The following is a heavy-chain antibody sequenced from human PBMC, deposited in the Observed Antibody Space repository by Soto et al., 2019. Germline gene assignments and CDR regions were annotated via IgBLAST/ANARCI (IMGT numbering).Heavy chain of an antibody. CDR3: AKDRSHSWTFDY. D-gene: IGHD6-13*01. J-gene: IGHJ4*02. V-gene: IGHV3-11*06. Sequence: GGSLRLSCAASGFTFSDYYMSWIRQAPGRGLEWLSYISGTSSYTNYADSVKGRFTISRDNSKNTLYLQMNSLRAEDTAVHYCAKDRSHSWTFDYWGQGTLVTVSS. CDR2: ISGTSSYT. CDR1: GFTFSDYY.